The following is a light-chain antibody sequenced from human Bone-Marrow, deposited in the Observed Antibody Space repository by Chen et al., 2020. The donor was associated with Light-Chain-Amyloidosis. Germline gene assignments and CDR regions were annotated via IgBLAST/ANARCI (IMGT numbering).Light chain of an antibody. Sequence: EIVLTQSPATLSLSPGERATLSCRASQSVSSYLAWYQQKPGQAPRLLIYDASNRATGIPARFSGSGSGTEFTLTISSLQPDDFATYYCQQYNSYSGTFGQGTKVEIK. J-gene: IGKJ1*01. CDR2: DAS. CDR1: QSVSSY. CDR3: QQYNSYSGT. V-gene: IGKV3-11*01.